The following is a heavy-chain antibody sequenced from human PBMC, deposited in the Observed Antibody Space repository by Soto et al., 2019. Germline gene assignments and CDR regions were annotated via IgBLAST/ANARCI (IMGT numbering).Heavy chain of an antibody. CDR1: GFTFSNYW. CDR3: ARSDGMTGLIGEY. J-gene: IGHJ4*02. V-gene: IGHV3-7*01. D-gene: IGHD3-9*01. Sequence: PGGSLRLSCAVSGFTFSNYWMSWVRQAPGKGLDCLANINQDGSDSYYLASVKGRFTVSMDNAKNSLYLHMTSLRAEDTAVYYCARSDGMTGLIGEYWGQGTQVTVSS. CDR2: INQDGSDS.